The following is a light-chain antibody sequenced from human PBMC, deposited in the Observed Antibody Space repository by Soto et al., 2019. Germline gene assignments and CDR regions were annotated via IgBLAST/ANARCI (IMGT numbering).Light chain of an antibody. Sequence: EIVMTQSPATLSVSPGERATLSCRASQSVSSNLAWYQQKPGQAPRLLIYGASTRATGIPARFSGSGSGTEFTLTISSLQSEDFPVYYCQQYNNWPFWTFGQGTKVDTK. CDR3: QQYNNWPFWT. CDR1: QSVSSN. CDR2: GAS. J-gene: IGKJ1*01. V-gene: IGKV3-15*01.